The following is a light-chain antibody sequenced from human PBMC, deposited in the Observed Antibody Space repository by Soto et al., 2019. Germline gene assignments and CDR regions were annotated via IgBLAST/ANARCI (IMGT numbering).Light chain of an antibody. CDR3: QQYNSWPWT. Sequence: EMVMTQSPATLSVSPGERATLSCRASRSVSTNLAWYQQTPGQAPRLLIYGASTRATGLPPRFSASWSGTEFTLTISSLQSEDFAVYYCQQYNSWPWTFGQGTKVEMK. CDR1: RSVSTN. J-gene: IGKJ1*01. CDR2: GAS. V-gene: IGKV3-15*01.